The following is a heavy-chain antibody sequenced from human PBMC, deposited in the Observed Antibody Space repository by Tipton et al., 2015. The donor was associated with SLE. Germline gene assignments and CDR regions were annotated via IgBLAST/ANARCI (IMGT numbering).Heavy chain of an antibody. Sequence: WIRQPPGKGLEWVGFIRSKDYGGTPEYAASVRGRFTISRDDSESIAYLQMNGLKSEDTAVYYCTRMTCSGGTCPDDYWGQGTLVTVSS. D-gene: IGHD2-15*01. V-gene: IGHV3-49*02. J-gene: IGHJ4*02. CDR3: TRMTCSGGTCPDDY. CDR2: IRSKDYGGTP.